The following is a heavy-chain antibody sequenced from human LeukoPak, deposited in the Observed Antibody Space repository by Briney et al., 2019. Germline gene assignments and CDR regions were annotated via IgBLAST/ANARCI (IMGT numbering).Heavy chain of an antibody. CDR2: INEDGRVT. J-gene: IGHJ4*02. D-gene: IGHD4-23*01. CDR3: VKDFGGNSDY. Sequence: GGSLRLSCAASGFTFSSYSMSWVRQAPGKGLEWVSRINEDGRVTSYAGSVRGRFTISRDSVEKTLHLQMNSLRAEDTAVYYCVKDFGGNSDYWGQGTLVTVSS. V-gene: IGHV3-74*01. CDR1: GFTFSSYS.